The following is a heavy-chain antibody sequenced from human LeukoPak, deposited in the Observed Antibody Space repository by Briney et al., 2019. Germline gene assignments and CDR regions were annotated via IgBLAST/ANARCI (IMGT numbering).Heavy chain of an antibody. CDR1: GGSISSYY. Sequence: SETLSLTCTVSGGSISSYYWSWIRQPAGKGLEWIGRIYTSGSTNYNPSLKSRVTMSVDTSKNQFSLKLSSVTAADTAVYYCARNGRRYNWAGGAFDIWGQGTMVTVSS. V-gene: IGHV4-4*07. CDR3: ARNGRRYNWAGGAFDI. CDR2: IYTSGST. D-gene: IGHD1-1*01. J-gene: IGHJ3*02.